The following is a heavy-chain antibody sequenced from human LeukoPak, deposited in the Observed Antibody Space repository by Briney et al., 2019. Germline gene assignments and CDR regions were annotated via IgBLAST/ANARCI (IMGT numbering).Heavy chain of an antibody. Sequence: PGGSLRLSCAASGFTFDDYAMHWVRQAPGKGLEWVSGISWNSGSIGYADSVKGRFTISRDNAKNSLYLQMNSLRAEDMALYYCAKDRSSSLSEGLDYWGQGTLVTVSS. CDR3: AKDRSSSLSEGLDY. D-gene: IGHD6-6*01. CDR2: ISWNSGSI. J-gene: IGHJ4*02. V-gene: IGHV3-9*03. CDR1: GFTFDDYA.